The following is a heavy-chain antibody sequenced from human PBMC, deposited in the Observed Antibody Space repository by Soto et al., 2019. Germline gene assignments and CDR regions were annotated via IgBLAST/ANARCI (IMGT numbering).Heavy chain of an antibody. CDR3: ARHSSWYGEKWFDY. CDR1: GDSVSSNSAA. V-gene: IGHV6-1*01. J-gene: IGHJ5*01. Sequence: PSQTLSLTSAVSGDSVSSNSAAWNWIRQSPSRGLEWLGRTYYRSKWYNDYAVSVKSRITINPDTSKNQFSLQLNSVTPEDTAVYYCARHSSWYGEKWFDYWGQGTLVTVSS. CDR2: TYYRSKWYN. D-gene: IGHD6-13*01.